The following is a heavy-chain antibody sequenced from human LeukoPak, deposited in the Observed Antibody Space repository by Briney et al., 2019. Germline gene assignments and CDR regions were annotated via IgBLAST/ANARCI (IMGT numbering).Heavy chain of an antibody. Sequence: SETLSLTCTVSGGSISSYYWSWIRQPPGKGLEWIGYIYYSGSTNYNPSLKSRVTISVDTSKNQFSLKLSSVTAADTAVYYRARVASVVVPAVIGSDYYYYYMDVWGKGTTVTVSS. J-gene: IGHJ6*03. CDR1: GGSISSYY. CDR3: ARVASVVVPAVIGSDYYYYYMDV. CDR2: IYYSGST. V-gene: IGHV4-59*01. D-gene: IGHD2-2*01.